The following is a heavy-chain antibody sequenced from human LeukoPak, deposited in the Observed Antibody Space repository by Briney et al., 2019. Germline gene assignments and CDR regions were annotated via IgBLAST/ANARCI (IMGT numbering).Heavy chain of an antibody. D-gene: IGHD3-10*01. CDR2: INHSGST. CDR1: GGSFSGYY. Sequence: PSETLSLTCAVYGGSFSGYYWSWIRQPPGKGLEWIGEINHSGSTNYNPSLKSRVTISVDRSKNQFSLKLSSVTAADTAVYYCARAGYGMDVWGQGTTVSVSS. CDR3: ARAGYGMDV. V-gene: IGHV4-34*01. J-gene: IGHJ6*02.